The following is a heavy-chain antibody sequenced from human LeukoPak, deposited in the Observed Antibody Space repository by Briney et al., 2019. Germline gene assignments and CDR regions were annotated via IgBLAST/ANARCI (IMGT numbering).Heavy chain of an antibody. J-gene: IGHJ4*02. CDR1: RFTFSSYG. CDR2: KSYDGSNQ. V-gene: IGHV3-33*08. Sequence: PGGSLRLSCAASRFTFSSYGMHWVRQAPGKGLEWVAVKSYDGSNQYYADSVKGRFTISSDNAKNSLYLQMNSLRAEDTAAYYCARAPTVLVGYCSSSSCQADYWGQGTLVTVSS. CDR3: ARAPTVLVGYCSSSSCQADY. D-gene: IGHD2-2*01.